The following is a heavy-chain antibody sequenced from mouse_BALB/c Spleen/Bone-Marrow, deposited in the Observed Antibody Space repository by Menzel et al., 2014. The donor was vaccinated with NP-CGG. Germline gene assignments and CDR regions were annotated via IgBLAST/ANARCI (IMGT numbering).Heavy chain of an antibody. V-gene: IGHV1S56*01. CDR1: GYTFTSYD. D-gene: IGHD3-2*01. J-gene: IGHJ3*01. CDR3: ACSGDRSGYGFAY. CDR2: IYPGDGSS. Sequence: VQLQQSGPELVKPGALVKISCKASGYTFTSYDINWVKQRPGQGLEWIGWIYPGDGSSKYNEKFKGKATLTADKSSSTAYMQLSSLTSGNSAVYFCACSGDRSGYGFAYWGQGTLVTVSA.